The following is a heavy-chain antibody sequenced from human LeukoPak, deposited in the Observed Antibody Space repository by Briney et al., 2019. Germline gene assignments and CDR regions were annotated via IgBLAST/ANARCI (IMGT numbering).Heavy chain of an antibody. J-gene: IGHJ4*02. V-gene: IGHV3-30*02. CDR1: GFTFSTYG. CDR3: AKNGPDYIWGNYLDY. D-gene: IGHD3-16*01. Sequence: PTGGSLRLSSAASGFTFSTYGMHWVRQAPGKGLEWVAFIRYDGNNKYYADSVKGRFTISRDNSKNMLYLEMKSLRPEDTAVYYCAKNGPDYIWGNYLDYWGQGTLVTVSS. CDR2: IRYDGNNK.